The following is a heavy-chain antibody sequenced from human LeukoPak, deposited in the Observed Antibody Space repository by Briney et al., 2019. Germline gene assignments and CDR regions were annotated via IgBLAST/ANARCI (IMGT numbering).Heavy chain of an antibody. V-gene: IGHV3-11*01. D-gene: IGHD1-26*01. CDR3: AKDDSGSYYPYYYYMDV. CDR1: GFSFSGYY. J-gene: IGHJ6*03. CDR2: ISSSGSPI. Sequence: PGGSLRLSCAASGFSFSGYYMYWIRQAPGKGLEWVSYISSSGSPIYYADSVKGRFTISRDNAKNSLYLQMNSLRAEDTAVYYCAKDDSGSYYPYYYYMDVWGKGTTVTISS.